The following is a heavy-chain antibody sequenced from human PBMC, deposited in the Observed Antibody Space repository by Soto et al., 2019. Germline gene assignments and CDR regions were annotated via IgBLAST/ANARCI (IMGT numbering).Heavy chain of an antibody. CDR3: AKDPVSHCSSTSCLNWFDP. Sequence: VQLLESGGGLVQPGGSLRLSCATSGFTFSSYGMHWVRQAPGKGLEWVAVISYDGSNKYYADSVKGRFTISRDNSKNTLYLQMNSLRAEDTAVYYCAKDPVSHCSSTSCLNWFDPWGQGTLVTVSS. CDR2: ISYDGSNK. J-gene: IGHJ5*02. V-gene: IGHV3-30*18. CDR1: GFTFSSYG. D-gene: IGHD2-2*01.